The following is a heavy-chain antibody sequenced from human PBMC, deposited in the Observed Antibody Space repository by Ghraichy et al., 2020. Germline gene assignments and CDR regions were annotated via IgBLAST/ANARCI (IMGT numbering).Heavy chain of an antibody. V-gene: IGHV1-2*02. CDR2: INPNSGGT. D-gene: IGHD3-22*01. CDR3: ARDDTMIVLLPAY. CDR1: GYTFTGYY. J-gene: IGHJ4*02. Sequence: ASVKVSCKASGYTFTGYYIHWVRQAPGQGLEWMGWINPNSGGTNYAQKFQGRVTMTRDTSISTAYMELSRLRSDDTAVYYCARDDTMIVLLPAYWGQGTLVTVSS.